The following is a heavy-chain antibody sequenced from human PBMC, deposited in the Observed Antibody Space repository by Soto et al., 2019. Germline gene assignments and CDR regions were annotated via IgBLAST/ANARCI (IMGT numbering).Heavy chain of an antibody. CDR2: ISTDNGNT. Sequence: QVHLVQSGAEVKKPGASVKVSCKASGYTFTTSGISWVRQAPGQGLEWMGWISTDNGNTNYAQHLQGRVSMTTDTSTSTANMDLRSLRSDDTAVYYFARDQGITKFGVYSMYYYGMDVWGQGTTVTVSS. D-gene: IGHD3-3*01. V-gene: IGHV1-18*01. J-gene: IGHJ6*02. CDR1: GYTFTTSG. CDR3: ARDQGITKFGVYSMYYYGMDV.